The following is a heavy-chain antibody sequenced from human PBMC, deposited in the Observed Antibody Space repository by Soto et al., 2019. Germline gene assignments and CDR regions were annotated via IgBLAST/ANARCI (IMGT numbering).Heavy chain of an antibody. V-gene: IGHV3-23*01. CDR3: AFLVDPFGPNLSYYYYGMGV. CDR1: GCTFTSYA. J-gene: IGHJ6*02. CDR2: ISGCGGST. Sequence: EVQLLESGGGLVQPGGSLRLSCAASGCTFTSYAMSWVRQAPGKGLECVSAISGCGGSTYYADSVKGRFTLSRDNSKKTLHLQTNSRRAEDTAVYYCAFLVDPFGPNLSYYYYGMGVWAQVTTATVSS. D-gene: IGHD1-26*01.